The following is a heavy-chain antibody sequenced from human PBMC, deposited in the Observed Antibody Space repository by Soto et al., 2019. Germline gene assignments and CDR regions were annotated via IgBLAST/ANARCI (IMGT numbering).Heavy chain of an antibody. V-gene: IGHV4-4*02. J-gene: IGHJ4*02. CDR3: TKNSAYALDY. CDR2: LHHGGST. D-gene: IGHD5-12*01. Sequence: PSETLSLTCDVSRYSINNNNWWSWVRQPPGGGLEWIGELHHGGSTNYNPSLESRATCSVDISKNQFFLKLSSVTAADTAVYYCTKNSAYALDYWGQGTLVTAPQ. CDR1: RYSINNNNW.